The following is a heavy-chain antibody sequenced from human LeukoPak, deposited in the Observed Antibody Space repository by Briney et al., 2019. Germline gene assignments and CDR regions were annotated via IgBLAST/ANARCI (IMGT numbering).Heavy chain of an antibody. CDR1: GFTFSGYA. J-gene: IGHJ5*02. Sequence: GGSLRLSCAASGFTFSGYAMSWVRRAPGKGLEWVSAISGSGGSTYYADSVKGRFTISRDNSKSTLYLQMNSLRAEDTAVYYCAKDSSSSSLEVFDPWGQGTLVTVSS. CDR2: ISGSGGST. CDR3: AKDSSSSSLEVFDP. D-gene: IGHD6-6*01. V-gene: IGHV3-23*01.